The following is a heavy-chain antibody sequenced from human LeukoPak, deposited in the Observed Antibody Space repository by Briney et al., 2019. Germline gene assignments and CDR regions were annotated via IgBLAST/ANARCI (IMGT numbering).Heavy chain of an antibody. Sequence: SETLSLTCAVSGYSISSGYYWGWIRQPPGKGLEWIGSIYHSGSTYYNPSLKSRVTISVDTSKNQFSLKLSSVTAADTAVYYCARLCPGYCSGTSANDFDYWGQGTLVTVSS. V-gene: IGHV4-38-2*01. CDR3: ARLCPGYCSGTSANDFDY. CDR2: IYHSGST. CDR1: GYSISSGYY. D-gene: IGHD2-2*01. J-gene: IGHJ4*02.